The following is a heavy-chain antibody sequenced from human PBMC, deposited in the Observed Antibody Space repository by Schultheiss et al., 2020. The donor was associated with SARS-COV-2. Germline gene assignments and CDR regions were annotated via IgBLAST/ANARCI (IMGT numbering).Heavy chain of an antibody. J-gene: IGHJ6*03. CDR2: IYTSGST. CDR3: ARTNWGNMDV. Sequence: GSLRLSCTVSGGSISSYYWSWIRQPAGKGLEWIGRIYTSGSTNYNPSLKSRVTMSVDTSKNQFSLKLSSVTAADTAVYYCARTNWGNMDVWGKGTTVTVSS. CDR1: GGSISSYY. D-gene: IGHD3-16*01. V-gene: IGHV4-4*07.